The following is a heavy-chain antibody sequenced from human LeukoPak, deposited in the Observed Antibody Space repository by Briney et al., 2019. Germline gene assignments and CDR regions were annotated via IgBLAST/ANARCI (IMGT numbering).Heavy chain of an antibody. Sequence: SSETLSLTCTVSGGSISSSSYYWGWIRQPPGKGLEWIGSIYYSGSTYYNPSLKSRVTISVDTSKNQFSLKLSSVTAADTAVYYCARHPKQRTPTGPSRILGARYYFDYWGQGTLVTVSS. CDR3: ARHPKQRTPTGPSRILGARYYFDY. V-gene: IGHV4-39*01. J-gene: IGHJ4*02. D-gene: IGHD1-26*01. CDR2: IYYSGST. CDR1: GGSISSSSYY.